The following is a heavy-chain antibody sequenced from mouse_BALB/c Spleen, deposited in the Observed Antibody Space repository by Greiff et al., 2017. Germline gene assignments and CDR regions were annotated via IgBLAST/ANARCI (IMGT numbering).Heavy chain of an antibody. CDR2: IYPGDGDT. D-gene: IGHD2-2*01. Sequence: QVQLQQSGPELVKPGASVKISCKASGYAFSSSWMNWVKQRPGQGLEWIGRIYPGDGDTNYNGKFKGKATLTADKSSSTAYMQLSSLTSVDSAVYFCARGLPLYAMDYWGQGTSVTVSS. J-gene: IGHJ4*01. CDR1: GYAFSSSW. CDR3: ARGLPLYAMDY. V-gene: IGHV1-82*01.